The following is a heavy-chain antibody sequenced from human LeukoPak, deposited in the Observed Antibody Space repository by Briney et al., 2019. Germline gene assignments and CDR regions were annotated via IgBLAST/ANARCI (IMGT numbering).Heavy chain of an antibody. J-gene: IGHJ1*01. CDR3: ARGFSDYYDSSGYSAEYFQH. D-gene: IGHD3-22*01. V-gene: IGHV4-59*01. CDR1: GGSIGSFY. Sequence: SETLSLTCTVSGGSIGSFYWSWVRQPPGKGLEWIGYIYYTGTTNYNPSLKSRVTISVDTSKNQFSLKLSSVTAADTAVYYCARGFSDYYDSSGYSAEYFQHWGQGTLVTVSS. CDR2: IYYTGTT.